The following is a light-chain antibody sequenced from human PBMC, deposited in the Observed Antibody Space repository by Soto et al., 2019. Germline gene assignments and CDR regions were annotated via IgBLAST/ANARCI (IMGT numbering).Light chain of an antibody. Sequence: QSVLTQPPSASGTPGQTVTISCSGSRSNIGRNTLNWYQQLPGTAPKLLISTSNQRPSGVRDRFSGSKSGTSASLAISGLQSGDEADYYCAAWDDSLNVVVFGGGTKLTVL. CDR1: RSNIGRNT. CDR2: TSN. CDR3: AAWDDSLNVVV. J-gene: IGLJ2*01. V-gene: IGLV1-44*01.